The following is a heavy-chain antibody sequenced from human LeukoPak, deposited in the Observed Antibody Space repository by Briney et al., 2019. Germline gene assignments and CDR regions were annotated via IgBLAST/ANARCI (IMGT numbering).Heavy chain of an antibody. CDR2: LYSGGSI. V-gene: IGHV3-53*01. CDR1: GFIVSRSH. Sequence: GGSLRLSCAGSGFIVSRSHISWVRQAPGKGLQWVSSLYSGGSIHYADSVKGRFTISRDTSRNTVSLQMNSLRVEDTAVYYRARDLNVDSSMFGHWGQGTPVTVSS. D-gene: IGHD5-12*01. CDR3: ARDLNVDSSMFGH. J-gene: IGHJ5*02.